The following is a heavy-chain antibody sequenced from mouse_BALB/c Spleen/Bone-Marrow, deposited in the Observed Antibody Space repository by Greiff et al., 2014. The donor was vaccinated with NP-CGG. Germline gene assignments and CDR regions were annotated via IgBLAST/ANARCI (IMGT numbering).Heavy chain of an antibody. CDR1: GFSLTDYG. J-gene: IGHJ1*01. CDR2: IWGGGST. CDR3: AKLGRSYYYFDV. D-gene: IGHD1-1*01. Sequence: VQLQESGPGLVAPSQSLSITCTVSGFSLTDYGVSWIRQPPGKGLEWLGVIWGGGSTYYNSALKSRLSISKDNSKSQVFLTMXXXXXVDTAMYYCAKLGRSYYYFDVWGAGTTVTVSS. V-gene: IGHV2-6-5*01.